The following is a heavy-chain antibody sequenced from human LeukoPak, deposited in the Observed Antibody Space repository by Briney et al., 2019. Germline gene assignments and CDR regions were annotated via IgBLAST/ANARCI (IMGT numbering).Heavy chain of an antibody. CDR1: GYTFTSYY. J-gene: IGHJ4*02. CDR2: IYPSGGST. V-gene: IGHV1-46*01. Sequence: ASVKVSCKASGYTFTSYYMHWVRQAPGQGLEWMGIIYPSGGSTSYAQKFQGGVTMTRDTSTSTVYMELSSLRSEDTAVYYCARGHYYYDSSGYYYFDYWGQGTLVTVSS. CDR3: ARGHYYYDSSGYYYFDY. D-gene: IGHD3-22*01.